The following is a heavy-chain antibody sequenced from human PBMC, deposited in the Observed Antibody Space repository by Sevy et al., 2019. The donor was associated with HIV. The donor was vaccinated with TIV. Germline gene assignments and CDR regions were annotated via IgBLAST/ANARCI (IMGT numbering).Heavy chain of an antibody. CDR2: ISGSGGTT. J-gene: IGHJ6*02. V-gene: IGHV3-23*01. D-gene: IGHD2-2*01. CDR1: GFTFSNFG. Sequence: GGSLRLACAASGFTFSNFGMSWVRRAPGKGLEWVSTISGSGGTTDYADSVKGRFTISRDNSKKTLYLQMNSLRAEDTALYYCAKADTSTRYYYYGMDVWDQGTAVTVSS. CDR3: AKADTSTRYYYYGMDV.